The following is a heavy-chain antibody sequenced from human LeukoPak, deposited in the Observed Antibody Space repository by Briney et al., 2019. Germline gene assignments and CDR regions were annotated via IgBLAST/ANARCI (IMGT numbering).Heavy chain of an antibody. Sequence: GASVKVPCKASGYTFTGYYMHWVRQAPGQGLEWMGWINPNSGGTNYAQKLQGRVTMTTDTSTSTAYMELRSLRSDDTAVYYCARDLLSSPWNDGDYWGQGTLVTVSS. D-gene: IGHD1-1*01. CDR3: ARDLLSSPWNDGDY. V-gene: IGHV1-2*02. CDR2: INPNSGGT. CDR1: GYTFTGYY. J-gene: IGHJ4*02.